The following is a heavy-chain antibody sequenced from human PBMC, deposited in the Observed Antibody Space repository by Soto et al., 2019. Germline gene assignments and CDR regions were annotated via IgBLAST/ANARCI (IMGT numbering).Heavy chain of an antibody. D-gene: IGHD2-2*01. J-gene: IGHJ4*02. CDR1: GYTFTSYY. CDR2: INPSGGST. V-gene: IGHV1-46*01. Sequence: ASVKVSCKASGYTFTSYYMHWLRQAPGQGLEWMGIINPSGGSTSYAQKFQGRVTMTRDTSTSTVYMELSSLRSEDTAVYYCAVPRNSYYFDYWGQGTLVTVSS. CDR3: AVPRNSYYFDY.